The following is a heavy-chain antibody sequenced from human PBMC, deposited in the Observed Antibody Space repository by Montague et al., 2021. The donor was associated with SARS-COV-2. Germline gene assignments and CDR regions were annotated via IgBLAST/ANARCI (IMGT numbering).Heavy chain of an antibody. CDR1: GGSISGDNYY. V-gene: IGHV4-31*03. CDR2: IYYTGST. CDR3: ARNRGWGSRGAGYIDL. D-gene: IGHD7-27*01. Sequence: TLSLTCTVSGGSISGDNYYWTWIRQHPGKGPDWIAYIYYTGSTYYNPSLQSRLRTSLDTSKNQFSLTLTSVTAADTAIHYCARNRGWGSRGAGYIDLWGRGTLVTVSS. J-gene: IGHJ2*01.